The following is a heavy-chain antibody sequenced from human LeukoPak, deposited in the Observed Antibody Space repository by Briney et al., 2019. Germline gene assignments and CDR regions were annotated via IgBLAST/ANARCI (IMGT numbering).Heavy chain of an antibody. Sequence: SETLSLTCAVYGGSFSGYYWSWIRQPPGKRLEWIGEINHSGSTNYNPSLKSRVTISVDTSKNQFSLKLSSVTAADTAVYYCARTGGRNYYYYMDVWGKGTTVTVSS. V-gene: IGHV4-34*01. CDR1: GGSFSGYY. CDR3: ARTGGRNYYYYMDV. J-gene: IGHJ6*03. CDR2: INHSGST. D-gene: IGHD3-16*01.